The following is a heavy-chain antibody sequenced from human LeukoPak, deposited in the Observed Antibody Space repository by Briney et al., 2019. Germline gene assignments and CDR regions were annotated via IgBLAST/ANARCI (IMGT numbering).Heavy chain of an antibody. Sequence: PSETLSLTCSVSGDSITSGDYYWTWIRQSPGEGLEWLGYIYHSGSTLYHPSLESRLSLSVDTSKNQFSLTLTSVTAADSAVFYCARGVRGRKWYYFGSWGRGTLVTVSS. J-gene: IGHJ4*02. V-gene: IGHV4-30-4*01. CDR1: GDSITSGDYY. CDR3: ARGVRGRKWYYFGS. D-gene: IGHD2-15*01. CDR2: IYHSGST.